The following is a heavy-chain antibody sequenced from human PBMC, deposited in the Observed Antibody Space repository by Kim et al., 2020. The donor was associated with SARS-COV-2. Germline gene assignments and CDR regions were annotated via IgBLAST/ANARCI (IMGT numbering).Heavy chain of an antibody. D-gene: IGHD3-16*02. V-gene: IGHV4-59*01. CDR3: ARSPLEEYDYVWGSYRLGYFDY. CDR1: GGSISSYY. J-gene: IGHJ4*02. Sequence: SETLSRTCTVSGGSISSYYWSWIRQPPGKGLEWIGYIYYSGSTNYNPSLKSRVTISVDTSKNQFSLKLSSVTAADTAVYYCARSPLEEYDYVWGSYRLGYFDYWGQGTLVTVSS. CDR2: IYYSGST.